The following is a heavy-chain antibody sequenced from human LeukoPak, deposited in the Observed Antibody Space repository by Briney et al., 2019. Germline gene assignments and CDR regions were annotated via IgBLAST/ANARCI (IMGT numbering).Heavy chain of an antibody. D-gene: IGHD1-26*01. CDR2: ISAYNGNT. CDR3: AREEQWELLHYFDY. J-gene: IGHJ4*02. CDR1: GYTFTSYG. V-gene: IGHV1-18*01. Sequence: GASVKVSCKASGYTFTSYGISWVRQAPGQGLEWMGWISAYNGNTNYAQKLQGRVTMTTDTSTSTAYMELRSLRSDDTAVYYCAREEQWELLHYFDYWGQGTLVTVSS.